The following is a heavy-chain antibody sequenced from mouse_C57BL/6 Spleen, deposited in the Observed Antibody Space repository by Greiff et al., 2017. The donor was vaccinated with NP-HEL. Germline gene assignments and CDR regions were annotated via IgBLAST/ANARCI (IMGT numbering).Heavy chain of an antibody. V-gene: IGHV1-15*01. CDR3: TKTAQAVDY. D-gene: IGHD3-2*02. J-gene: IGHJ2*01. CDR2: IDPETGGT. Sequence: QVQLQQSGAELVRPGASVTLSCKASGYTFTDYEMHWVKQTPVHGLEWIGAIDPETGGTAYNQKFKGKAILTADKSSSTAYMELRSLTSEDSAVYYRTKTAQAVDYWGQGTTLTVSS. CDR1: GYTFTDYE.